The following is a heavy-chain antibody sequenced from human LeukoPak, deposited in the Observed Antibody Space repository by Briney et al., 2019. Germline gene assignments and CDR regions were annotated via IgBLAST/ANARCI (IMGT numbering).Heavy chain of an antibody. D-gene: IGHD2-21*01. CDR2: ISSSSSYI. CDR3: ARGLKTGGDSSPT. CDR1: GFTFSSYS. Sequence: PGGSLRLSCAASGFTFSSYSMNWVRQAPGKGLEWVSSISSSSSYIYYADSVKGRFTISRDNSKNTLYLQMNTLRPEDTAVYYCARGLKTGGDSSPTWGQGTMVTVSS. V-gene: IGHV3-21*01. J-gene: IGHJ3*01.